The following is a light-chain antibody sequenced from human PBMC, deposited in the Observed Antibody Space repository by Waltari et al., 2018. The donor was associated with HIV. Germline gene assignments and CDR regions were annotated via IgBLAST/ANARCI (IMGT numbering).Light chain of an antibody. CDR2: AAS. CDR1: RDIRND. V-gene: IGKV1-27*01. J-gene: IGKJ5*01. CDR3: QNYDSAPVA. Sequence: DIQMSQVPSSLSASVGDRVTITCRASRDIRNDLAWYQQKEGEAPKLLIYAASTLRSGVPSRFRGSGSGTDFTLTIDGLQPEDVASYYCQNYDSAPVAFGQGTRLEI.